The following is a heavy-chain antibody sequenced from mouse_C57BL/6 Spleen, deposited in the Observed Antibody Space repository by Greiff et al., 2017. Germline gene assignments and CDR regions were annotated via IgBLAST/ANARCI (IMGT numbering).Heavy chain of an antibody. J-gene: IGHJ2*01. Sequence: EVKLQESGPVLVKPGASVKMSCKASGYTFTDYYMNWVKQSHGKSLEWIGVINPYNGGTSYNQKFKGKATLTVDKSSSTAYMELNSLTSEDSAVYYCARSPTVVAHFNYWGQGTTLPVSS. V-gene: IGHV1-19*01. CDR2: INPYNGGT. CDR1: GYTFTDYY. CDR3: ARSPTVVAHFNY. D-gene: IGHD1-1*01.